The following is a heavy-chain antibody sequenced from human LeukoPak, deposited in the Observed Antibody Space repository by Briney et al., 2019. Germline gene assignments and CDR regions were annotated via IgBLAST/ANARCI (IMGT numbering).Heavy chain of an antibody. CDR1: GFTFSNAW. Sequence: GGSLRLSCAASGFTFSNAWMSWVRQAPGKGLEWVGRIKSKTDGGTTDYAAPVKGRFTISRDDSKNTLYLQMNSLKTEDTAVYYCTTEPGEEYAFDIWGQGTMVTVSS. CDR2: IKSKTDGGTT. J-gene: IGHJ3*02. V-gene: IGHV3-15*01. D-gene: IGHD3-16*01. CDR3: TTEPGEEYAFDI.